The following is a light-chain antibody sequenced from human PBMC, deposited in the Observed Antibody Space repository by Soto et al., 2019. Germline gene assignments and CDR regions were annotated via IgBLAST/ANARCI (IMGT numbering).Light chain of an antibody. CDR3: ETWDSNTRV. J-gene: IGLJ3*02. CDR2: LGGSGSF. V-gene: IGLV4-60*02. CDR1: SGHSSYI. Sequence: QSVLTQSSSASASLGSSVKLTCTLSSGHSSYIIAWHQQQPGKAPRYLMNLGGSGSFNKGSGVPDRFSGSSSGADRYLTISNLQFEDEDDYYCETWDSNTRVFGGGTKLTVL.